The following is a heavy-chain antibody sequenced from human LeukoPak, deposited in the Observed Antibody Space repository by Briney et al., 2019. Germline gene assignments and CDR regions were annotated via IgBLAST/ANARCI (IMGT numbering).Heavy chain of an antibody. CDR1: GGSISSSSYY. V-gene: IGHV4-39*07. D-gene: IGHD3-10*01. Sequence: SSETLSLTCTVSGGSISSSSYYWSWIRQPPGKGLEWIGEINHSGSTSYNPSLKSRVTISVDTSKNQFSLKLSSVTAADTAVYYCARRQKGRGPFDYWGQGTLVTVSS. CDR2: INHSGST. J-gene: IGHJ4*02. CDR3: ARRQKGRGPFDY.